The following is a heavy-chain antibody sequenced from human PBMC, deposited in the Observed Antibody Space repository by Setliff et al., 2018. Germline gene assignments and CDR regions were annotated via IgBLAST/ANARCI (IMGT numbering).Heavy chain of an antibody. V-gene: IGHV4-59*01. D-gene: IGHD3-22*01. Sequence: PLETLSLTCSVSGGSISSSYWTWIRQPPGKGLEWIGYIYSSGSTNYNLSLKSRVTISVDTSKNQFSLKLSSVTAADTAVYYCARAAKYDSSGYYGFWFDPWGQGTLVTVSS. CDR3: ARAAKYDSSGYYGFWFDP. J-gene: IGHJ5*02. CDR1: GGSISSSY. CDR2: IYSSGST.